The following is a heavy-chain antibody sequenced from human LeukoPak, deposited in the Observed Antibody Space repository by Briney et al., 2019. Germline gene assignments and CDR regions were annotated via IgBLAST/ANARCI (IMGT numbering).Heavy chain of an antibody. Sequence: SETLSLTCTVSGGSISSYYWSWIRQPPGKGLEWIGYIYYSGSTNYNPSLKSRVTISVDTSKNQFSLKLSSVTAADTAVYYCARHLASGSDAGPYYFDYWGQGTLVTVSS. CDR1: GGSISSYY. D-gene: IGHD3-10*01. V-gene: IGHV4-59*08. CDR3: ARHLASGSDAGPYYFDY. J-gene: IGHJ4*02. CDR2: IYYSGST.